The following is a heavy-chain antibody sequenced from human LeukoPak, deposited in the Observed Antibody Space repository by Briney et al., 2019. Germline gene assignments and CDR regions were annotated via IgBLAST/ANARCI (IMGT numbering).Heavy chain of an antibody. CDR2: VRHSWRT. V-gene: IGHV4-38-2*02. CDR1: GYSISSGFY. J-gene: IGHJ4*02. Sequence: SETLSLTCTVSGYSISSGFYWAWIRQPPGKGLEWIGSVRHSWRTYYNPSLKSRVTISVDTSKNQFSLRLTSVAAADTAVYFCARGSSDEWAVLQYFYFDYWGQGTLVAVSS. D-gene: IGHD1-26*01. CDR3: ARGSSDEWAVLQYFYFDY.